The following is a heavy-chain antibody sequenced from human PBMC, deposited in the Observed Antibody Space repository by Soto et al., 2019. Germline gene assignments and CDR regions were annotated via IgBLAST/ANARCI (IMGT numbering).Heavy chain of an antibody. Sequence: GGSLRLSCAASGFTVSSNYMSWVRQAPGKGLEWVSVIYIGGSTYYADSVKGRFTISRDNSKNTLYLQMNSLRAEDTAVYYCARAASSGWYYFDYWGQGTLVTVSS. V-gene: IGHV3-53*01. CDR2: IYIGGST. CDR3: ARAASSGWYYFDY. D-gene: IGHD6-13*01. CDR1: GFTVSSNY. J-gene: IGHJ4*02.